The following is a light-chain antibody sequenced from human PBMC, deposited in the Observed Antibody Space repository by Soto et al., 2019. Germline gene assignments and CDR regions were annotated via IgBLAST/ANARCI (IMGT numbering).Light chain of an antibody. CDR3: QQRSNWLT. CDR2: DAS. J-gene: IGKJ4*01. CDR1: QSVSSY. Sequence: EIVLTQSPATLSSSPGERATLSCRASQSVSSYLAWYQQKPGQAPRLLIHDASNRATGIPARFSGSGSGTDFTLTISSLEPEDFAVYYCQQRSNWLTCGGGTKVEIK. V-gene: IGKV3-11*01.